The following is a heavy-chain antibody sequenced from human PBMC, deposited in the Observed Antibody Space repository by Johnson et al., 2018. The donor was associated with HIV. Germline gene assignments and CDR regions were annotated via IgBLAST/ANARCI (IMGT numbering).Heavy chain of an antibody. Sequence: VQLVESGGGLVQPGGSLRLSCAASGFTFSSYAMSWVRQAPGKGLEWVSAISGSGGSTYYADSVKGRFTISRDISKNTLYLQMNGLRAEDTAVYYCARDKANWGPSRDVGAFDIWGQGTMVTVSS. J-gene: IGHJ3*02. D-gene: IGHD7-27*01. V-gene: IGHV3-23*04. CDR2: ISGSGGST. CDR3: ARDKANWGPSRDVGAFDI. CDR1: GFTFSSYA.